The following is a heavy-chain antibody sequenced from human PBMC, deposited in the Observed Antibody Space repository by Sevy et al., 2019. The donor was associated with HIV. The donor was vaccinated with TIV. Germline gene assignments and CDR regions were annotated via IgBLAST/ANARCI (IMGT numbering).Heavy chain of an antibody. Sequence: SETLSLTCTVSGGSISSGDYYWSWIRQPPGKGLEWIGYIYYSGSTYYNPSPKSRVTISVDTSKNQFSLKLSSVTAADTAVYYCARVPGYYDFWSGYYRKGPFDYWGQGTLVTVSS. CDR2: IYYSGST. D-gene: IGHD3-3*01. J-gene: IGHJ4*02. CDR3: ARVPGYYDFWSGYYRKGPFDY. V-gene: IGHV4-30-4*01. CDR1: GGSISSGDYY.